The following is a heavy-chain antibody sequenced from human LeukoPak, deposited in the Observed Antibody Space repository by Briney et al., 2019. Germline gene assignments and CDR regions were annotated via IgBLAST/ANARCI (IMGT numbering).Heavy chain of an antibody. CDR3: AKQSSSGWYASFDS. J-gene: IGHJ5*01. CDR2: VSASGVST. Sequence: PGGSLRLSCEASGFTFTSYAMSWGRQTPGKGLEWVSSVSASGVSTEYAGCVKGRFTISRANSKNTLYLQINSLRAEDTAVYYCAKQSSSGWYASFDSWGQGTLVTVSS. CDR1: GFTFTSYA. D-gene: IGHD6-19*01. V-gene: IGHV3-23*01.